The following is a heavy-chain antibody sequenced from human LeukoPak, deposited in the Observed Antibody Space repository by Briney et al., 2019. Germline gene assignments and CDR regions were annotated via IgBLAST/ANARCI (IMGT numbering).Heavy chain of an antibody. CDR1: GGSFSGYY. V-gene: IGHV4-34*01. J-gene: IGHJ4*02. Sequence: PSETLSLTCAVYGGSFSGYYWSWIRQPPGKGLEWIGEINHSGSINYNPSLKSRVTISVDTSKNQFSLKLSSVTAADTAVYYCARQWLESFDYWGQGTLVTVSS. CDR3: ARQWLESFDY. D-gene: IGHD6-19*01. CDR2: INHSGSI.